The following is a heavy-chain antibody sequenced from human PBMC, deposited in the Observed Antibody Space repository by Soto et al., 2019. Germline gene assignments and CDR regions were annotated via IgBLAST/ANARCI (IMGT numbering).Heavy chain of an antibody. CDR3: ARAGGLGAVAVDY. CDR2: IYYSGNT. CDR1: GGSISSSSYY. V-gene: IGHV4-39*07. Sequence: PSETLSLTCTVSGGSISSSSYYWGWIRQPPGKGLEWIGSIYYSGNTYYNPSLKSRVTISVDTAKNQFSLKLSSVTAADTAVYYCARAGGLGAVAVDYWGQGTLVTVSS. D-gene: IGHD6-19*01. J-gene: IGHJ4*02.